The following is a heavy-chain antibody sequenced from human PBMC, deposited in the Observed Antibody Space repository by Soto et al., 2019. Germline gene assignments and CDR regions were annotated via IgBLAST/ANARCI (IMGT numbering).Heavy chain of an antibody. J-gene: IGHJ4*02. Sequence: PSETLSLTCTVSGASLSYGGFSWSWIRQSPGKGLEWIGYISHLENTYFHPSFKSRLTMSIDRRRNQFSLNLSSVIAADMAVYYCARGGGYDSFDYWGQGVLVTVSS. CDR2: ISHLENT. CDR3: ARGGGYDSFDY. D-gene: IGHD5-12*01. V-gene: IGHV4-30-2*06. CDR1: GASLSYGGFS.